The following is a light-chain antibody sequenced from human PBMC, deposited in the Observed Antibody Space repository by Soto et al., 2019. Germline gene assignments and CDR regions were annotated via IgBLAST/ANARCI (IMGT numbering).Light chain of an antibody. Sequence: QSVLPHPPSLSSAPGQKATIPWPGSSSNIGCNSVSYCQQLPGTAPKLLIYDDNKRPSGIPDRFSGSKSGTSATLGITGFQTGDEADYYCGSWDSSLSAYVFGTGTKVTV. J-gene: IGLJ1*01. CDR3: GSWDSSLSAYV. V-gene: IGLV1-51*01. CDR2: DDN. CDR1: SSNIGCNS.